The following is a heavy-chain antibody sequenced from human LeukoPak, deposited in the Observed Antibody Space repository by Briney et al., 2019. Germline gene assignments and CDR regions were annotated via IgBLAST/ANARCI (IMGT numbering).Heavy chain of an antibody. D-gene: IGHD6-13*01. Sequence: GGSLRLSCAVSGFTFTDYWMNWVRQAPGKGLEWVASLRQDGGEKSYVDSVKGRFTISRDNTKNSLYLQMSSLWAEDTAVYYCARDGTAPGLYFDLWGRGTLVTVSS. CDR3: ARDGTAPGLYFDL. V-gene: IGHV3-7*01. CDR1: GFTFTDYW. CDR2: LRQDGGEK. J-gene: IGHJ4*01.